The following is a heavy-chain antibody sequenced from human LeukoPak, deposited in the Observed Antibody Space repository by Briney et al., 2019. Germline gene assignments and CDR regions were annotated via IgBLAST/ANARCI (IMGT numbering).Heavy chain of an antibody. CDR3: ARWARDYGDYWFDS. CDR1: GGSISSSSYY. J-gene: IGHJ5*01. V-gene: IGHV4-39*01. D-gene: IGHD4-17*01. Sequence: SETLSLTCTVSGGSISSSSYYWGWIRQPPGQGLEWIGNIYYSGSTYYNPSLKSRVTISVGTSKNQFSLKLNSVTAADTAVYFCARWARDYGDYWFDSWGQGTLVTVSS. CDR2: IYYSGST.